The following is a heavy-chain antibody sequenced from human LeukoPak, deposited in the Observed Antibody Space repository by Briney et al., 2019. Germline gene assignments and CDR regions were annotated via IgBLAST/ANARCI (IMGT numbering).Heavy chain of an antibody. V-gene: IGHV3-30*01. CDR3: ASPVRRDGYNLGFQH. D-gene: IGHD5-24*01. Sequence: GGSLRLPCAASGFTFSSYAMHWVRQAPGKGLEWVAVISYDGSNKYYADSVKGRFTISRDNSKNTLYLQMNSLRAEDTAVYYCASPVRRDGYNLGFQHWGQGTLVTVSS. CDR1: GFTFSSYA. CDR2: ISYDGSNK. J-gene: IGHJ1*01.